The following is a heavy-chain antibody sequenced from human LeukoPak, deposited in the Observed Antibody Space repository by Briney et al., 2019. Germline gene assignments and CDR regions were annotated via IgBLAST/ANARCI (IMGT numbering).Heavy chain of an antibody. D-gene: IGHD2-2*01. CDR1: GGTFSSYA. V-gene: IGHV1-69*13. J-gene: IGHJ5*02. CDR3: ARGQTAKGYQLQP. Sequence: GASVKVSCKASGGTFSSYAISSVRQAPGQGLEWMGGIIPIFGTANYAQKFQGRVTITADESTSTAYIELSSLRSEDTAVYYCARGQTAKGYQLQPWGQGTLVTVSS. CDR2: IIPIFGTA.